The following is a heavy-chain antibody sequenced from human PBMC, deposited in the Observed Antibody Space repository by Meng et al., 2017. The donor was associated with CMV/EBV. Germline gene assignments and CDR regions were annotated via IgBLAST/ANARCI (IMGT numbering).Heavy chain of an antibody. CDR1: GGSFSGYY. V-gene: IGHV4-34*01. CDR2: INHSGST. D-gene: IGHD3-3*01. J-gene: IGHJ4*02. Sequence: SETLSLTCAVYGGSFSGYYWSWIRQPPGKGLEWIGEINHSGSTNYNPSLKSRVTISVDTSKNQFSLKLSSVTAADTAVYYCARDPNVLRFLEWHYWGQGTLVTVSS. CDR3: ARDPNVLRFLEWHY.